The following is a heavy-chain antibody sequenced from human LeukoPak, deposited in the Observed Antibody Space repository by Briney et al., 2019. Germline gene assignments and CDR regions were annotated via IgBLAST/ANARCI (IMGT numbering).Heavy chain of an antibody. CDR1: GXTFSSYW. CDR2: IRQDGSEK. J-gene: IGHJ4*02. V-gene: IGHV3-7*01. D-gene: IGHD6-13*01. Sequence: PGGSLRLSCAASGXTFSSYWMSWVRQAPGKGLEWVANIRQDGSEKYYVDSVKGRFTISRDNAKNSLYLQMDSLRAEDTAVYYCARRSASSWTNFDYWGQGTLVTVSS. CDR3: ARRSASSWTNFDY.